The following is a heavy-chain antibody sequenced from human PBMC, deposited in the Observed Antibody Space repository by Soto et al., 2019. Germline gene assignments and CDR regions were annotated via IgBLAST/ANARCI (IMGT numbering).Heavy chain of an antibody. Sequence: SVKVSCKASGGTFSSYTISWVRQAPGQGLEWMGRIIPILGIANYAQKFQGRVTITADKSTSTAYMELSSLRSEDTAVYYCARLRGYSGYVDAFDIWGQGTMVTVSS. CDR1: GGTFSSYT. CDR2: IIPILGIA. V-gene: IGHV1-69*02. D-gene: IGHD5-12*01. J-gene: IGHJ3*02. CDR3: ARLRGYSGYVDAFDI.